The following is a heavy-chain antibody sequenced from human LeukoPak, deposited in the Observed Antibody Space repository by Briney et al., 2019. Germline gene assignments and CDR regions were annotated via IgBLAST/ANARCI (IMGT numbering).Heavy chain of an antibody. CDR2: IYYSGST. D-gene: IGHD2-21*01. J-gene: IGHJ4*02. V-gene: IGHV4-39*07. CDR3: ARVWGYPDYYFDY. Sequence: SETLSLTCTVSGGSISSSSYYWGWIRQPPGKGLEWIGSIYYSGSTYYNPSLKSRVTISVDTSKNQFSLRLSSVTAADTAVYYCARVWGYPDYYFDYWGQGTLAIVSS. CDR1: GGSISSSSYY.